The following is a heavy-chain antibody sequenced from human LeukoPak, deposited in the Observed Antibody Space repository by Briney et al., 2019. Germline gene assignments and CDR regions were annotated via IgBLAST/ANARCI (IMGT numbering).Heavy chain of an antibody. CDR3: AINGFSSGWYEPYYFDN. Sequence: GGSLRLSCAASGFPFSSYEMNWVRQAPGKGLEWVSYISSSGNAIYDADSVKGRFTISRDNAKNSLYLQMNSLRAEDTAVYYCAINGFSSGWYEPYYFDNWGQGTLVTVSS. D-gene: IGHD6-19*01. V-gene: IGHV3-48*03. J-gene: IGHJ4*02. CDR1: GFPFSSYE. CDR2: ISSSGNAI.